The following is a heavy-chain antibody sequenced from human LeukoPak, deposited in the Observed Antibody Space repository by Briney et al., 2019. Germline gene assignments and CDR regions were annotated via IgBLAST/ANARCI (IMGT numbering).Heavy chain of an antibody. J-gene: IGHJ6*03. CDR1: GFTFSSYR. Sequence: GGSLRLSCAASGFTFSSYRMNWVGQAPGKGVEWVSYISTSSSTIYYADSVRGRFTISRDNAKNSLYLQMNSLRAEDTAVYYCARDCSGGDCYGYYYMDFWGKGTTVTVSS. CDR3: ARDCSGGDCYGYYYMDF. CDR2: ISTSSSTI. D-gene: IGHD2-21*02. V-gene: IGHV3-48*01.